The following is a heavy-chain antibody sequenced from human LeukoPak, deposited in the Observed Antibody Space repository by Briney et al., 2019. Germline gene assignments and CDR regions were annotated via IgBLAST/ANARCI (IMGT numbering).Heavy chain of an antibody. CDR1: GFTFSSYA. V-gene: IGHV3-23*01. CDR2: ISGGGGTT. CDR3: AKARGLGIVGAHFDY. J-gene: IGHJ4*02. D-gene: IGHD1-26*01. Sequence: GGSLRLSCAASGFTFSSYAMSWVRQAPGKGLERVSTISGGGGTTYYADSVTGRFTISRDNSKNTLYLQMNSLRAEDTAVYCCAKARGLGIVGAHFDYWGQGTLVTVSS.